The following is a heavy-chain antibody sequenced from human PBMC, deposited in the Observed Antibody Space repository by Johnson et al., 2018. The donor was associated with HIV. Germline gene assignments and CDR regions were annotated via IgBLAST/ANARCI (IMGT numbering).Heavy chain of an antibody. Sequence: VQLVESGGGLVKPGGSLRLSCAASGFTFSNAWMSWVRQAPGKGLEWVGRIKSGGSTYYADSVKGRFTISRDNSRNTLYLQMNSLRAEDTAVYYCARAKYGGAFDVWGQGTMVSVSS. J-gene: IGHJ3*01. CDR1: GFTFSNAW. CDR2: IKSGGST. V-gene: IGHV3-66*01. D-gene: IGHD3-16*01. CDR3: ARAKYGGAFDV.